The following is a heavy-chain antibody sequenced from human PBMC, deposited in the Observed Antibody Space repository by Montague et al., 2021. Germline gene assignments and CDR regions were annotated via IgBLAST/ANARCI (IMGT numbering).Heavy chain of an antibody. V-gene: IGHV3-7*03. CDR2: IKQDGGDR. CDR1: GFTLSDYW. J-gene: IGHJ4*02. D-gene: IGHD1-26*01. Sequence: SLRLSCAVSGFTLSDYWMNWVRQAPEKGLGWGAKIKQDGGDRYYGAFVKGRFTISRDNAKNSVYSQMSSLRAEDSAVYYCARGRWAPFDYWGQGTLVTVSS. CDR3: ARGRWAPFDY.